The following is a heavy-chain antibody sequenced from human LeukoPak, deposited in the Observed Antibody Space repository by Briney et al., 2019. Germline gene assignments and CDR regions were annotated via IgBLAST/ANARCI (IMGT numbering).Heavy chain of an antibody. CDR1: GFTFNSYW. CDR2: INSDGSST. V-gene: IGHV3-74*01. CDR3: ASGSQYFV. Sequence: GGSLRLSCAASGFTFNSYWMHWVRKAPGKGLVWVSRINSDGSSTNYADSVKGRFTISRDNANNTLYLQMNSLRAEDTAVYYCASGSQYFVWGQGTLVTVSS. J-gene: IGHJ4*02. D-gene: IGHD3-9*01.